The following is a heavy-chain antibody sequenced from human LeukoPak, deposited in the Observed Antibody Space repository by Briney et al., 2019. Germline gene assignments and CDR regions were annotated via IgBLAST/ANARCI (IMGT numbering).Heavy chain of an antibody. D-gene: IGHD7-27*01. Sequence: SETLSLTCAVYGGSFSGYYWSWIRQPPGKGLEWIGEINHSGSTNYNPSLKSRVTISVDTSKNQFSLKLSSVTAADTAVYYCARIPLNWGPTFFDYWGQGTLVTVSS. CDR1: GGSFSGYY. V-gene: IGHV4-34*01. CDR2: INHSGST. J-gene: IGHJ4*02. CDR3: ARIPLNWGPTFFDY.